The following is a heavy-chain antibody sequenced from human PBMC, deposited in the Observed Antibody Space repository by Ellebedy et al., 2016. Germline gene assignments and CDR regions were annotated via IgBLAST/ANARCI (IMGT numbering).Heavy chain of an antibody. CDR1: GYTLTELS. CDR2: FDPEDGET. V-gene: IGHV1-24*01. J-gene: IGHJ4*02. CDR3: ATDLDYDSSPGFDY. Sequence: ASVKVSXXVSGYTLTELSMHWVRQAPGKGLEWMGGFDPEDGETIYAQKFQGRVTMTEDTSTDTAYMELSSLRSEDTAVYYCATDLDYDSSPGFDYWGQGTLVTVSS. D-gene: IGHD3-22*01.